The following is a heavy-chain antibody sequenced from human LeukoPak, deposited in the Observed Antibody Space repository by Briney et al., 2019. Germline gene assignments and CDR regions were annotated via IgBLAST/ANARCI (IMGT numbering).Heavy chain of an antibody. V-gene: IGHV1-18*04. D-gene: IGHD6-19*01. CDR2: ISAYNGNT. Sequence: ASVTVSCKASGYTFTSYGISWVRQAPGQGLEWMGWISAYNGNTNYAQKLQGRVTMTTDTSTSTAYMELRSLRSDDTAVYCCARDRRRDSSGWRPDYWYFDLWGRGTLVTVSS. CDR1: GYTFTSYG. CDR3: ARDRRRDSSGWRPDYWYFDL. J-gene: IGHJ2*01.